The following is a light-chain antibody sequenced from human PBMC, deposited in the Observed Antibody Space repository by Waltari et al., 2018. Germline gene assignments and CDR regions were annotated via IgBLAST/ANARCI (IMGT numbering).Light chain of an antibody. J-gene: IGLJ2*01. CDR3: SSRNDRANQVV. Sequence: SSELTPDPAVSVALGQTIRITCQGDSLRTSYASCYHVKPGQAPVLVMFGKEKRPSGVPDRFPGHTSETTSSSTITGAQAEDEADYYCSSRNDRANQVVFAGGTKVTVL. CDR2: GKE. CDR1: SLRTSY. V-gene: IGLV3-19*01.